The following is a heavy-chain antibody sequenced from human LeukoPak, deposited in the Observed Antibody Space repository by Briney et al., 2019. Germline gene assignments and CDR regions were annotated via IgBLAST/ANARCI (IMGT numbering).Heavy chain of an antibody. CDR2: IYYSGST. Sequence: SETLSLTCTVSGGSINNYYWSWIRQPPGMGLEWIGYIYYSGSTSYNPSLKSRVTISVDTSKNQFSLKLSSVTAADTAVYYCARVGGRRFDPWGQGTLVTVSS. D-gene: IGHD3-10*01. J-gene: IGHJ5*02. CDR1: GGSINNYY. CDR3: ARVGGRRFDP. V-gene: IGHV4-59*12.